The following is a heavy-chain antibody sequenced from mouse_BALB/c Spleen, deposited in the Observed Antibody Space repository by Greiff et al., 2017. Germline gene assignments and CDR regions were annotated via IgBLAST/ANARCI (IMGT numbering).Heavy chain of an antibody. CDR2: IWAGGST. J-gene: IGHJ3*01. V-gene: IGHV2-9*02. CDR1: GFSLTSYG. Sequence: QVQLKESGPGLVAPSQSLSITCTVSGFSLTSYGVHWVRQPPGKGLEWLGVIWAGGSTNYNSALMSRLSISKDNSKSQVFLKMSSLQTDDTAMYCCARGEIAAWLAYWGQGTLVTVSA. CDR3: ARGEIAAWLAY.